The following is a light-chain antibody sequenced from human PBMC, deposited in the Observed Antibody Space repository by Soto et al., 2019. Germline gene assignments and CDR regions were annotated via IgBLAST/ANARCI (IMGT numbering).Light chain of an antibody. CDR2: DAS. J-gene: IGKJ4*01. Sequence: DIQMTQSPSSLSASVGDRVTITCQASQDISNFFNWYQQKPGKAPKLLIYDASNLEPGIPSRFSGSGSGTDFTFTISRLQPEDIATYYCQQYDNLPLTFGGGTKVQIK. CDR1: QDISNF. V-gene: IGKV1-33*01. CDR3: QQYDNLPLT.